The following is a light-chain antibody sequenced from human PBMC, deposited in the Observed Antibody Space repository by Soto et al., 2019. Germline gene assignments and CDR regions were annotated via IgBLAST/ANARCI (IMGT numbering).Light chain of an antibody. Sequence: DLQMTQSPSSLSASVGDRVTITCRASQSISSYLNGYQQKPGKAPKLLIYAASSLQSGVPSRFSGSGSGTDFTLTISSLQPEDFATYYCQQSYSTPPWTFGQGTKVEIK. CDR2: AAS. V-gene: IGKV1-39*01. CDR1: QSISSY. CDR3: QQSYSTPPWT. J-gene: IGKJ1*01.